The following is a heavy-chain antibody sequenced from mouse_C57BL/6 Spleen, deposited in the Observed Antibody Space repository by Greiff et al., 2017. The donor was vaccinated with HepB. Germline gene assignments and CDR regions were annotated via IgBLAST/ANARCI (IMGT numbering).Heavy chain of an antibody. V-gene: IGHV1-64*01. CDR2: IHPNSGSS. CDR3: AINWDDWFAY. D-gene: IGHD4-1*01. Sequence: QVQLQQPGAELVKPGASVKLSCKASGYTFTSYWMHWVKQRPGQGLEWIGMIHPNSGSSNYNEKFKSKATLTVDKSSSTAYMQLSSLTSEDSAVYYCAINWDDWFAYWGQGTLVTVSA. CDR1: GYTFTSYW. J-gene: IGHJ3*01.